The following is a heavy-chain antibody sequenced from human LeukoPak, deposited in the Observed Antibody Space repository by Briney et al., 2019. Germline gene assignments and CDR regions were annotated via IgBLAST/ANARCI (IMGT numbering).Heavy chain of an antibody. D-gene: IGHD3-9*01. V-gene: IGHV4-34*01. CDR1: GGSFSGYY. CDR3: ARGGLRYFDWLPPTPAFDI. CDR2: INHSGST. Sequence: SETLSLTSAVYGGSFSGYYWSWIRQPPGKGLEWIGEINHSGSTNYNPSLKSRVTISVDTSKNQFSLKLSSVTAADTAVYYCARGGLRYFDWLPPTPAFDIWGQGTMVTVSS. J-gene: IGHJ3*02.